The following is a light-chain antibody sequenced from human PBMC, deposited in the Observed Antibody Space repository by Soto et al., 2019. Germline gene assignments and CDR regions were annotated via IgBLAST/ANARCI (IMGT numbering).Light chain of an antibody. CDR2: DTD. J-gene: IGLJ1*01. V-gene: IGLV7-46*01. CDR1: TGPVTNGHF. CDR3: LLSYTGRLYV. Sequence: QAVVTQEPSLTVSPGGTVTLTCGSSTGPVTNGHFPYWFQQKPGQAPRPLIYDTDNKHSWTPARFSASLLGDKAALTLSGALPEDEADYYCLLSYTGRLYVFGPGTKLNVL.